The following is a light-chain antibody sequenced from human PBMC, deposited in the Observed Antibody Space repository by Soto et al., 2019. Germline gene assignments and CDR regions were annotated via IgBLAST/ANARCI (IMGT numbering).Light chain of an antibody. V-gene: IGKV1-27*01. CDR3: HRSNSLPRT. CDR2: GAS. J-gene: IGKJ1*01. Sequence: DIQMAQSPSSLSASIGDRVTITCRASQGISEYLAWYQQRPGNAPNLLIYGASILQSGVPSRFSGSGSGTHCTLTISSLQPEDGATYYCHRSNSLPRTFGQGTTVEIK. CDR1: QGISEY.